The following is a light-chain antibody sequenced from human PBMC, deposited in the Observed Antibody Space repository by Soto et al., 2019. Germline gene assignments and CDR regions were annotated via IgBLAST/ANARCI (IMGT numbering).Light chain of an antibody. CDR1: QTISSW. Sequence: DIQMTQSPSTLSASVGDRFTMTYRASQTISSWLAWYQQKPGKAPKLLIYKASTLKSGVPSRFSGSGSGTEFTLTISSLQPDDFATYYCQHYNSYSEAFGQGTKVDI. CDR2: KAS. J-gene: IGKJ1*01. V-gene: IGKV1-5*03. CDR3: QHYNSYSEA.